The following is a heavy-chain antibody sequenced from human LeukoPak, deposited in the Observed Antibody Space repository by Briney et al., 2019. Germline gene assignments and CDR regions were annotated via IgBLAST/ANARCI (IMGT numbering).Heavy chain of an antibody. J-gene: IGHJ4*02. CDR1: GGSISSYY. V-gene: IGHV4-59*01. CDR3: ARTSVAGSSRFDY. Sequence: SETLSLTCTVSGGSISSYYWSWIRQPPGKGLEWIGYIYYSGSTNYSPSLKSRVTISVDTSKNQFSLKLSSVTAADTAVYYCARTSVAGSSRFDYWGQGTLVTVSS. CDR2: IYYSGST. D-gene: IGHD6-6*01.